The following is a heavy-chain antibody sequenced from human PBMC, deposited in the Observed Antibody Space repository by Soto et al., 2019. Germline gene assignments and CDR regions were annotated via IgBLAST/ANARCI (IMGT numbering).Heavy chain of an antibody. CDR3: ARDQLDYGSGSYKYYYGMDV. D-gene: IGHD3-10*01. J-gene: IGHJ6*02. CDR1: GYTFTSYA. Sequence: GASVKVSCKASGYTFTSYAMHWVRQAPGQRLEWMGWINAGNGNTKYSQKFQGRVTITRDTSASTAYMELSSLRSEDTAVYYCARDQLDYGSGSYKYYYGMDVWGQGTTVTVSS. V-gene: IGHV1-3*01. CDR2: INAGNGNT.